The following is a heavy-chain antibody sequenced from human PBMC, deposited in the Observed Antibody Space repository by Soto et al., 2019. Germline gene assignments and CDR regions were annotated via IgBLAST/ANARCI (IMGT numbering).Heavy chain of an antibody. V-gene: IGHV3-33*01. Sequence: GGSLRLSCAASGFTFSSYGMHWVRQAPGKGLEWVAVIWYDGSNKYYADSVKGRFTISRDNSKNTLYLQMNSLRAEDTAVYYCARDRYCSSTSCPGKYNWFDPWGQGTLVTVSS. CDR3: ARDRYCSSTSCPGKYNWFDP. CDR2: IWYDGSNK. CDR1: GFTFSSYG. D-gene: IGHD2-2*01. J-gene: IGHJ5*02.